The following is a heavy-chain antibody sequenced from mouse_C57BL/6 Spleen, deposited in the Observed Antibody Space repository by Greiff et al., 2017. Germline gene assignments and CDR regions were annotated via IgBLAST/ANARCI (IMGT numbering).Heavy chain of an antibody. CDR1: GFSFNTYA. CDR3: VRQASPMGYDYDEGFAY. Sequence: GGGLVQPKGSLKLSCAASGFSFNTYAMNWVRQAPGKGLEWVARIRSKSNNYATYYADSVKDRFTISRDDSESMLYLQMNNLKTEDTAMYYCVRQASPMGYDYDEGFAYWGQGTLVTVSA. V-gene: IGHV10-1*01. D-gene: IGHD2-4*01. CDR2: IRSKSNNYAT. J-gene: IGHJ3*01.